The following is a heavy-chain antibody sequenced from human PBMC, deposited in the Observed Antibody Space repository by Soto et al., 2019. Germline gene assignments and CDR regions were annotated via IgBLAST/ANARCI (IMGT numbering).Heavy chain of an antibody. CDR1: GYSFTSYW. D-gene: IGHD3-3*01. CDR3: AKGIGPGRKVELDV. CDR2: IYPGDSDT. V-gene: IGHV5-51*01. Sequence: PGESLKISCKGSGYSFTSYWIGWVRQMPGKGLEWMGIIYPGDSDTRYSPSFQGQVTISRDNSRDTLYLQMNSLRAEDTAVYFCAKGIGPGRKVELDVWGRGTTVTVSS. J-gene: IGHJ6*02.